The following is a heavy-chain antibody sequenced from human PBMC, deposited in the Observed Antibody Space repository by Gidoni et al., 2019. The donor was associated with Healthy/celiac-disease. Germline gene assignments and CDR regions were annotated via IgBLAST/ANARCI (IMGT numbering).Heavy chain of an antibody. CDR3: AKARAPMITFGGVIVTPLDY. CDR1: GFPFSRYG. D-gene: IGHD3-16*02. J-gene: IGHJ4*02. V-gene: IGHV3-30*18. Sequence: QVQLVESGGGVVQPGRSLRLSCAASGFPFSRYGMHWVRQAPGKGLEWVAVISYDGSNKYYADSVKGRFTISRDNSKNTLYLQMNSLRAEDTAVYYCAKARAPMITFGGVIVTPLDYWGQGTLVTVSS. CDR2: ISYDGSNK.